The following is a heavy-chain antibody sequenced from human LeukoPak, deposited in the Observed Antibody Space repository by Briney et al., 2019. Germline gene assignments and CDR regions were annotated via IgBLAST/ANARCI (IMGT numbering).Heavy chain of an antibody. CDR2: IYSAGDT. Sequence: GGSLRLSCAASGFTVSSDYMSWVRQAPGKGLEWVSIIYSAGDTYYAYSVKCRFTISRDNSKNTLYLQMNSLRAEDTAVYYCARDRYSTIFGGWGQGTLVTVSS. V-gene: IGHV3-66*02. CDR3: ARDRYSTIFGG. J-gene: IGHJ4*02. CDR1: GFTVSSDY. D-gene: IGHD3-3*01.